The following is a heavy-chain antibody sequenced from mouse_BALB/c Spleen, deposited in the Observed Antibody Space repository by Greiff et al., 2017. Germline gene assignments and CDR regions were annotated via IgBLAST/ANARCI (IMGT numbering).Heavy chain of an antibody. V-gene: IGHV5-6-3*01. CDR3: AGGLDD. CDR1: GFTFSSYG. J-gene: IGHJ2*01. Sequence: EVHLVESGGGLVQPGGSLKLSCAASGFTFSSYGMSWVRQTPDKRLELVATINSNGGSTYYPDSVKGRFTISRDNAKNTLYLQMSSLKSEDTAMYYCAGGLDDWGQGTTLTVSA. CDR2: INSNGGST.